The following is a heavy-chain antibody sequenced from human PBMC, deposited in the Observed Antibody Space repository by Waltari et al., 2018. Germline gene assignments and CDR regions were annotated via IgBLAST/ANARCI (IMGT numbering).Heavy chain of an antibody. CDR3: AREAYGVRGVSFDY. J-gene: IGHJ4*02. V-gene: IGHV4-34*01. D-gene: IGHD3-10*01. CDR1: GGSFSGYY. Sequence: QVQLQQWGAGLLKPSETLSLTCAVYGGSFSGYYWSWIRQPPGKGLEWIGEINHSGSTNYNPSLKSRVTISVDTSKNQFSLKLSSVTAADTAVYYCAREAYGVRGVSFDYWGQGTLVTVSS. CDR2: INHSGST.